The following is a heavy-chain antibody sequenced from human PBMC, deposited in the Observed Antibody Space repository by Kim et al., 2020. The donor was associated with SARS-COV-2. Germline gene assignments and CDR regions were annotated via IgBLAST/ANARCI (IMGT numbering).Heavy chain of an antibody. J-gene: IGHJ6*02. V-gene: IGHV5-51*01. D-gene: IGHD3-22*01. CDR3: ARRRYSDSSGSYYYSYGMAV. CDR2: IYPGDSDT. Sequence: GESLKISFKGSGYSFTSYWIGWVRQMPGKGLELMGLIYPGDSDTSYSPSFQGQVTISADKSISTAYLQWSSLKDSDTAMYYCARRRYSDSSGSYYYSYGMAVWGQGTTVTVSS. CDR1: GYSFTSYW.